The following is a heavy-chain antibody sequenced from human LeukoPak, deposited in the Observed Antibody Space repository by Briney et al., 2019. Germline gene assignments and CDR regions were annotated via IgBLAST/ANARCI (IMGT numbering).Heavy chain of an antibody. V-gene: IGHV4-59*05. Sequence: SETLSLTCTVSGGSISSHYWSWIRQPPGKGLEWIGSIYYSGSTYYNPSLKSRVTISVDTSKNQFSLKLSSVTAADTAVYYCASPPTMVRGNAFDIWGQGTMVTVSS. CDR3: ASPPTMVRGNAFDI. CDR1: GGSISSHY. D-gene: IGHD3-10*01. J-gene: IGHJ3*02. CDR2: IYYSGST.